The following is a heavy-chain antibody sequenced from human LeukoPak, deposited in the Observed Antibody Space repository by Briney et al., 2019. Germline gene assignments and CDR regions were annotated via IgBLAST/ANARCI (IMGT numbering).Heavy chain of an antibody. V-gene: IGHV4-30-4*01. D-gene: IGHD6-19*01. CDR3: AREPSSSGWNFEY. Sequence: PSQTLSLTCTVSGGSISSGDYYWSWIRQPPGKGLEWIGYIYYSGSTYYNPSLKSRVTISVDTSKNQFSLKLSSVTAEDTAVYYCAREPSSSGWNFEYWGQGTLVTVSS. CDR2: IYYSGST. J-gene: IGHJ4*02. CDR1: GGSISSGDYY.